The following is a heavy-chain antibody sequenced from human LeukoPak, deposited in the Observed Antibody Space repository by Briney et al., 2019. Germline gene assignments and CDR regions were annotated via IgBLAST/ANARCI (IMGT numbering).Heavy chain of an antibody. CDR2: IRSETDGATT. CDR3: TTDLNQRLKWFGNPLVH. Sequence: GGSLRLSCVASGFSFTYAWMSWVRQAPGKGLQWVGHIRSETDGATTDYAAAVQGRFTISRDDSKKMLYLEMNSLKTEDTGLYYCTTDLNQRLKWFGNPLVHWGQGTPVTVSS. CDR1: GFSFTYAW. J-gene: IGHJ4*02. V-gene: IGHV3-15*01. D-gene: IGHD3-10*01.